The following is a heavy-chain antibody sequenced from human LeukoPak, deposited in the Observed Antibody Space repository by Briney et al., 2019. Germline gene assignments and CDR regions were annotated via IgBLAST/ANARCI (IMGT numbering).Heavy chain of an antibody. J-gene: IGHJ5*02. V-gene: IGHV4-59*01. CDR1: GGSISSYY. CDR3: ARWGYGSSTHNWFDP. CDR2: IYYSGST. Sequence: PSETLSLTCTVSGGSISSYYWSWIRQPPGKGLEWIGYIYYSGSTNYNPSLKSRVTISVDTSKNQFSLKLSSVTAADTAVYYLARWGYGSSTHNWFDPSGQGTLVTVSS. D-gene: IGHD2-2*01.